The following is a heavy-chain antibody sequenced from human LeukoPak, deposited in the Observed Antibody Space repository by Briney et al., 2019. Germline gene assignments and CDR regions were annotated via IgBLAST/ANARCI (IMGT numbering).Heavy chain of an antibody. D-gene: IGHD5-18*01. CDR2: IYYSGST. V-gene: IGHV4-59*01. Sequence: SETLSLTCTVSGGSISSYYWSWIRQPPGKGLEWIGYIYYSGSTNYNPSLKSRVTTSVDTSKNQFSLKLSSVTAADTAVYYCARERGSGYSYGSHPDFDYWGQGTLVTVSS. CDR1: GGSISSYY. J-gene: IGHJ4*02. CDR3: ARERGSGYSYGSHPDFDY.